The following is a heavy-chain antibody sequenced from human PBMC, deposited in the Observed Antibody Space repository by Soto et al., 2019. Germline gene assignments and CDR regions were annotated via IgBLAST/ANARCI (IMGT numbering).Heavy chain of an antibody. CDR1: GFTFSSYG. Sequence: GGSLRLSWAASGFTFSSYGMRWIRQAPGKGLEWVAVISYDGSNKYYADSVKGRFTISRDNSKNTLYLQMNSLRAEDTAVYYCAKAPLSGLRFLEWDSPDYYMDVWGKGTTVTVSS. CDR2: ISYDGSNK. D-gene: IGHD3-3*01. CDR3: AKAPLSGLRFLEWDSPDYYMDV. V-gene: IGHV3-30*18. J-gene: IGHJ6*03.